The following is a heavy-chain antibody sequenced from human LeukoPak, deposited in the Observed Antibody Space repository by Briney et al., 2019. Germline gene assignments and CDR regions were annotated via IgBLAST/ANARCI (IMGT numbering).Heavy chain of an antibody. CDR1: GGSISSGGYY. D-gene: IGHD5-18*01. V-gene: IGHV4-31*03. J-gene: IGHJ4*02. CDR3: ARGSNTAMARFDY. Sequence: SETLSLTCTVSGGSISSGGYYWSWIRQHPGKGLEWIGYIYYSGSTYYNPSHKSRVTISVDTSKNQFSLKLSSVTAADTAVYYCARGSNTAMARFDYWGQGTLVTASS. CDR2: IYYSGST.